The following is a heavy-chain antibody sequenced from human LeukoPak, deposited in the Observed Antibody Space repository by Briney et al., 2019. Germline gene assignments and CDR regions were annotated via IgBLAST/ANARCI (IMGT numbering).Heavy chain of an antibody. D-gene: IGHD2-8*01. CDR2: ISSSSSYI. V-gene: IGHV3-21*01. J-gene: IGHJ4*02. CDR3: ARCVNGQNDY. Sequence: PGGSLRLSCAASGFTFSSYAMSWVRQAPGKGLEWVSSISSSSSYIYYADSVKGRFTISRDNAKNSLYLQMNSLRAEDTAVYYCARCVNGQNDYWGQGTLVTVSS. CDR1: GFTFSSYA.